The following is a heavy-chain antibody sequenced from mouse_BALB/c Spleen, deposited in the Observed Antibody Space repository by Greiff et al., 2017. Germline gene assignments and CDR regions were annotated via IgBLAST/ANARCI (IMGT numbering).Heavy chain of an antibody. CDR2: ISSGGSYT. Sequence: EVMLVESGGGLVKPGASLKLSCAASGFTFSSYAMSWVRQTPEKRLEWVATISSGGSYTYYPDSVKGRFTISRDNAKNTLYLQMSSLRSEDTAMYYCARLTMITFMDYWGQGTSVTVSS. CDR1: GFTFSSYA. D-gene: IGHD2-4*01. V-gene: IGHV5-9-1*01. CDR3: ARLTMITFMDY. J-gene: IGHJ4*01.